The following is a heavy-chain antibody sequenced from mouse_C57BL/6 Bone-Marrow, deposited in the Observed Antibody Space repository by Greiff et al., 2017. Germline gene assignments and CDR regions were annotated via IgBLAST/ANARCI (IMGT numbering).Heavy chain of an antibody. Sequence: VHLVQSGAELARPGASVKMSCKASGYTFTSYTMHWVKQRPGQGLEWIGYINPSSGYTKYNQKFKDKATLTADKSSSTAYMQLSSLTSEDSAVYYCARRNYGDYWGQGTTLTVSS. D-gene: IGHD1-2*01. V-gene: IGHV1-4*01. CDR2: INPSSGYT. CDR3: ARRNYGDY. J-gene: IGHJ2*01. CDR1: GYTFTSYT.